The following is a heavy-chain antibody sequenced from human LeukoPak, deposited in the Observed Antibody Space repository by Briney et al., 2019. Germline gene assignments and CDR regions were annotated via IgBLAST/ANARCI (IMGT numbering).Heavy chain of an antibody. Sequence: PSETLSLTCTVSGGSISSYYWSWIRQPPGKGLEWIGYIYYSGSTNYNPSLKSRVTISVDTSKNQFSLKLSSVTAADTAVYYCARHVYRYYHRSDFDYWGQGTLVTVSS. CDR2: IYYSGST. CDR3: ARHVYRYYHRSDFDY. CDR1: GGSISSYY. D-gene: IGHD1-26*01. V-gene: IGHV4-59*08. J-gene: IGHJ4*02.